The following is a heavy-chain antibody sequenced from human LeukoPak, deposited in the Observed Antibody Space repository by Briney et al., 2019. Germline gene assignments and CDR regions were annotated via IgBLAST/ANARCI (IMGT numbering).Heavy chain of an antibody. CDR1: GFSISGHD. Sequence: GGSLRLSCAASGFSISGHDMHWVRQVRGRGLEWVSVSGAAGGTFYAGSVKGRFTISRESGKNALYLQMNSLRAGDTAVYYCVRACTDTRCYTPSGLDMWGQGTTVTVSS. CDR2: SGAAGGT. CDR3: VRACTDTRCYTPSGLDM. V-gene: IGHV3-13*01. J-gene: IGHJ3*02. D-gene: IGHD2-2*02.